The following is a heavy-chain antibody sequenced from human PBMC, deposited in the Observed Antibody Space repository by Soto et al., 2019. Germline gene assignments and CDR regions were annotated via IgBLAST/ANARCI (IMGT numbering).Heavy chain of an antibody. V-gene: IGHV1-3*01. CDR2: INAGNGNT. CDR1: GYTFTSYA. CDR3: ARDRIRYDFWSGYYPPDV. J-gene: IGHJ6*02. Sequence: GASVKVSCKASGYTFTSYAMHWVRQAPGQRLEWMGWINAGNGNTKYSQKFQGRVTITRDTSASTAYMELSSLRSEDTAVYYCARDRIRYDFWSGYYPPDVWGQGTTVTVSS. D-gene: IGHD3-3*01.